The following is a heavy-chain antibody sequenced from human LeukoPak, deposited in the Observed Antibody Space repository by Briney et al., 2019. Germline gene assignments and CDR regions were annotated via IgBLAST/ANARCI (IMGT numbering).Heavy chain of an antibody. CDR3: ARELGWSITTKKNYYMDV. J-gene: IGHJ6*03. CDR2: IRYDGSNK. V-gene: IGHV3-30*02. D-gene: IGHD6-19*01. Sequence: PGGSLRLSCAASGFTFSSYGMHWVRQAPGKGLEWVAFIRYDGSNKYYADSVKGRFTISRDNSKNTLYLQMNSLRAEDTAVYYCARELGWSITTKKNYYMDVWGNGTTVTVSS. CDR1: GFTFSSYG.